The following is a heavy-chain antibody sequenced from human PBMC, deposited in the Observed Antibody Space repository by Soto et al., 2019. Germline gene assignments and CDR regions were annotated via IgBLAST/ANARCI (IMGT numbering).Heavy chain of an antibody. D-gene: IGHD1-26*01. CDR1: GLTFRNSW. CDR3: ARWDGHNYRDS. Sequence: EVQLVESGGDLVQPGGYLRLSCAASGLTFRNSWRHWVRQVQGRGLVWVSRLPSDGRDTTYADSVKGRFTISRDNAKNTLYLQMNSLSAEDTAVYFCARWDGHNYRDSWGQGTLVTVSP. J-gene: IGHJ4*02. V-gene: IGHV3-74*03. CDR2: LPSDGRDT.